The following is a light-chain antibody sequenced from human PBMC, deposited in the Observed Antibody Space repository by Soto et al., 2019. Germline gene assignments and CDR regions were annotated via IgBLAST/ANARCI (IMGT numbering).Light chain of an antibody. Sequence: DIQLTQSPSTPSASVGDRVTITCRASQIISSYLNWYQQKPGKAPKLLIFAASSLQSGVPSRFSGSRSGPDFTLTISSLQPEDFATYYCQQSYSSPPTFGQGTKVDIK. J-gene: IGKJ1*01. CDR1: QIISSY. V-gene: IGKV1-39*01. CDR2: AAS. CDR3: QQSYSSPPT.